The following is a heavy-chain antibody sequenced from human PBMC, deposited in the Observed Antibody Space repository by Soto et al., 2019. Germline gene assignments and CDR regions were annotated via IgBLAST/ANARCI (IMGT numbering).Heavy chain of an antibody. D-gene: IGHD3-10*01. Sequence: QITLKESGPTLVKPTQTLTLTCTFSGFSLSTSRVGVGWIRQPPGKALEWLAVIYWDDAKTYRPSLKSRLTLTTHTSKNQVALTMTNTDPLDTATYYCAHAYGGRSLYWGQGTLVTVSS. V-gene: IGHV2-5*02. CDR2: IYWDDAK. J-gene: IGHJ4*02. CDR3: AHAYGGRSLY. CDR1: GFSLSTSRVG.